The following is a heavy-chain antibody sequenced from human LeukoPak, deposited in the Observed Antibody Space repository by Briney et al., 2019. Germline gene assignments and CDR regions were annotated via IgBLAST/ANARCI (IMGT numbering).Heavy chain of an antibody. J-gene: IGHJ4*02. CDR2: ISYDGSNK. CDR3: AKEEGPHIVGGHFDY. Sequence: GGSLRLSCAASGFTFSSYAMHWVRQAPGKGLEWVAVISYDGSNKYYADSVKGRFTISRDNSKNTLYLQMNSLRAEDTAVYYCAKEEGPHIVGGHFDYWGQGTLVTVSS. CDR1: GFTFSSYA. D-gene: IGHD2-21*01. V-gene: IGHV3-30-3*01.